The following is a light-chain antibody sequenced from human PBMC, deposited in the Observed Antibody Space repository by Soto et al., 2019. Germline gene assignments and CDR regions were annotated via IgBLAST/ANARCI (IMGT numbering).Light chain of an antibody. CDR2: EVP. CDR1: STDVGAYNY. J-gene: IGLJ1*01. V-gene: IGLV2-14*01. CDR3: ISYTGKSASYV. Sequence: QSVPAQPASVSGSPGQSITISCTGTSTDVGAYNYVAWYEQHPAKAPKLIIYEVPNRPSGVSYRFSASNSGNTASLTISGLHSEDEADYYCISYTGKSASYVFGTGTKVTV.